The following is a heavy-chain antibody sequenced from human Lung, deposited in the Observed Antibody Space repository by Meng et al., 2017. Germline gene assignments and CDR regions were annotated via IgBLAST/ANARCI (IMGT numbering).Heavy chain of an antibody. V-gene: IGHV1-2*06. CDR2: IDPNNDHT. Sequence: QVQWVQLGPGLKKPGAPAKLSCKHSGYTFAAYWIHWLRQAPGQGLEWMGRIDPNNDHTQYAQNFQGRVTMTSDTSISTVYMELNGLRSDDTAVYYCARDEDISAAGKLFGDYWGQGTLVTVSS. J-gene: IGHJ4*02. CDR3: ARDEDISAAGKLFGDY. CDR1: GYTFAAYW. D-gene: IGHD6-13*01.